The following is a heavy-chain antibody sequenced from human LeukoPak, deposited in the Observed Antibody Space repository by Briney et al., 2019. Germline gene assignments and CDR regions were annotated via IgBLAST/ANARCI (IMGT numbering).Heavy chain of an antibody. J-gene: IGHJ4*02. CDR2: IWYDGSNK. Sequence: GGSLRLSCAASGFTFSSYGMHWVRQAPGKGLEWAAVIWYDGSNKYYADSVKGRFTISRDNSKNTLYLQMNSLRAEDTAVYYCAKPFSGPTVVTGESPPYFDYWGQGTLVTVSS. CDR3: AKPFSGPTVVTGESPPYFDY. CDR1: GFTFSSYG. V-gene: IGHV3-33*06. D-gene: IGHD4-23*01.